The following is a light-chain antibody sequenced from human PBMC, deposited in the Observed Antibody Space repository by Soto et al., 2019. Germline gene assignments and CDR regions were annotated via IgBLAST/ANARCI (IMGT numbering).Light chain of an antibody. CDR3: QQRSNWPLT. J-gene: IGKJ5*01. Sequence: EIVLTQSPGTLSLSPGERATLSCRASQSVSSSYLAWYQQKPGQAPRLLIYGASSRATDIPARFSGSGSGTDFTLTISSLEPEDFAVYYCQQRSNWPLTFGQGTRLEIK. CDR1: QSVSSSY. CDR2: GAS. V-gene: IGKV3D-20*02.